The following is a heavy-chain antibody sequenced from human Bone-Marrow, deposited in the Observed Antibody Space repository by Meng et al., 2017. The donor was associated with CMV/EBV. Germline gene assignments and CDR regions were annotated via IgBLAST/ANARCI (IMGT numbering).Heavy chain of an antibody. CDR2: LSGSGGST. CDR3: AEDLIRVTYDGRLWELSFDY. D-gene: IGHD3-16*02. V-gene: IGHV3-23*01. J-gene: IGHJ4*02. CDR1: GCSFISDA. Sequence: GGSLSLACTGSGCSFISDAMTWGRQAPGKGLEWVSALSGSGGSTYYEDSVKGRFTISRDNSKNTLYLQMNSLRAEDTAVYYCAEDLIRVTYDGRLWELSFDYWGQGTLVTVSS.